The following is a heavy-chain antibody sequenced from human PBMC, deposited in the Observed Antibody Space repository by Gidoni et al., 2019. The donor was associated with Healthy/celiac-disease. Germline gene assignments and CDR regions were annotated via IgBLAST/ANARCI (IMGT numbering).Heavy chain of an antibody. CDR1: GFTFDDYA. J-gene: IGHJ6*02. D-gene: IGHD2-15*01. CDR3: AKARLRGYYYYYGMDV. Sequence: EVQLVESGGGLVQPGRSLRLSCAASGFTFDDYAMHWVRQAPGKGLEWVSGISGKSGSIGYADSVKGRFTISRDNAKNSLYLQMNSLRAEDTALYYCAKARLRGYYYYYGMDVWGQGTTVTVSS. CDR2: ISGKSGSI. V-gene: IGHV3-9*01.